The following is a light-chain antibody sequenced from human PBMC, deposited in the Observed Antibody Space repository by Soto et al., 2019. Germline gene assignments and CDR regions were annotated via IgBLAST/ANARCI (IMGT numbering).Light chain of an antibody. CDR2: KAS. CDR3: QQYNSYRP. CDR1: QSISSW. Sequence: DIQMTQSPSTLSASVGDRVTITCRASQSISSWLAWYQQKPGKAPKLLIYKASSLESGVPSRFSGSGSGTDFTLTSSSLQPDDFATYYCQQYNSYRPFGQGTKVEIK. J-gene: IGKJ1*01. V-gene: IGKV1-5*03.